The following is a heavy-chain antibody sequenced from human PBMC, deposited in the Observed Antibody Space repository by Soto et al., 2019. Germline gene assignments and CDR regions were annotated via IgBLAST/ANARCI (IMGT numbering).Heavy chain of an antibody. V-gene: IGHV3-21*01. CDR2: ITSSGRYI. Sequence: EVQLVESGGGLVKPGGSLRLSCAASGFTFSSYSMNWVRQAPGKGLEWVSSITSSGRYIYYGDSVEGRFTISRDNAKNPLYLQVNSLRAEDTGVYCWASMGSSWYDYYYYGMDVWGQGTTVTVSS. J-gene: IGHJ6*02. CDR3: ASMGSSWYDYYYYGMDV. D-gene: IGHD6-13*01. CDR1: GFTFSSYS.